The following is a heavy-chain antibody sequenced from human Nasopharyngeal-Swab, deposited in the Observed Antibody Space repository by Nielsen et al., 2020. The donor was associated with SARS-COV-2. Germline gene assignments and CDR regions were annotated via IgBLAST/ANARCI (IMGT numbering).Heavy chain of an antibody. V-gene: IGHV4-61*01. CDR3: ARDRAAALRDHYYNMDV. D-gene: IGHD2-2*01. J-gene: IGHJ6*02. Sequence: SETLSLTCTVSGASVSSASYYWSWIRQAPGRGLEWIGYVYYSGNTNYNPSLKSRLTMSVDTPKNQFSLNLSSVTAADTAVYYCARDRAAALRDHYYNMDVWGQGTTVTVSS. CDR2: VYYSGNT. CDR1: GASVSSASYY.